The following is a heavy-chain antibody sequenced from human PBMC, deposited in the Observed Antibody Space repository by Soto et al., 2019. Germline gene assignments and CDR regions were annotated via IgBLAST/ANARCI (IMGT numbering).Heavy chain of an antibody. D-gene: IGHD1-26*01. V-gene: IGHV3-74*01. Sequence: EVQLVESGGGLVQPGGSLRLSCAASGFTFSNYWMRWVRQAPGKGLVWVSHINGDGTNRNYADSVRGRFTISRDNAKNTLYLQLNSLRAEDTAVYYCARGYSSGGSHFRFDYWGQGTLVTVSP. CDR3: ARGYSSGGSHFRFDY. J-gene: IGHJ4*02. CDR2: INGDGTNR. CDR1: GFTFSNYW.